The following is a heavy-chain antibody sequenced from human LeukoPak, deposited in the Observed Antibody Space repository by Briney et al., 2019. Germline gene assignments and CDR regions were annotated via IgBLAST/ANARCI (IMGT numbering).Heavy chain of an antibody. D-gene: IGHD6-13*01. CDR3: ASSLTGYSSSWFLAY. J-gene: IGHJ4*02. CDR1: GESHSRFY. CDR2: INHSGSP. Sequence: ASETLSLTCAVSGESHSRFYWSWIRQSPGRGLEWIGEINHSGSPNYNPSLKSRVTISLDTSKNQFSLRVPSVTAADTAFYFCASSLTGYSSSWFLAYWGPGTLVTVSS. V-gene: IGHV4-34*01.